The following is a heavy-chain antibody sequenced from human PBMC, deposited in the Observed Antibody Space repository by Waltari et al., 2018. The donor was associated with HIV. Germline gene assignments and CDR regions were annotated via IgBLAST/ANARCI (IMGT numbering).Heavy chain of an antibody. CDR2: ISWTSDTI. J-gene: IGHJ3*02. V-gene: IGHV3-9*01. CDR1: GFNLDDYA. CDR3: VKVGMAAVTSYAIDI. D-gene: IGHD4-17*01. Sequence: EVQLVESGGDLVQPGGSLRLSCAASGFNLDDYAMPWVRQPPGKGRGWFAGISWTSDTIGYADSVNGRFTISRDNAKNSLSLEMNSLRAEDTALYYCVKVGMAAVTSYAIDIWGQGTMVTVSS.